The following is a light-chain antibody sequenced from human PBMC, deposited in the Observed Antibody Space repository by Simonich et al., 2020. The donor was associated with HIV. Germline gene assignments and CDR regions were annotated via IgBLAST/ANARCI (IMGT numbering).Light chain of an antibody. CDR2: EAS. J-gene: IGKJ2*01. CDR3: QQYGNSPNT. CDR1: QSVSSN. V-gene: IGKV3-20*01. Sequence: EIVMMQSPATLSVSPGERATLSCRASQSVSSNLAWYQQKPGQAPRLLIYEASSRATGIPDRFSGSGSGTDFTLTISRLEPEDFAVYHCQQYGNSPNTFGQGTKLEIK.